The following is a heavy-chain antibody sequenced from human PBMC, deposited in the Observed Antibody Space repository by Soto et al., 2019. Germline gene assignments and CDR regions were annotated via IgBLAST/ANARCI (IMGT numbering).Heavy chain of an antibody. J-gene: IGHJ5*02. CDR2: ISHDETYK. V-gene: IGHV3-30-3*01. CDR3: ARDEIVAGENWFDP. D-gene: IGHD5-12*01. Sequence: QVQLVESGGGVVQPGRSLRLSCAGSGFTFSSYGLHWVRQAPGKGLEWVTVISHDETYKSYADSVKGRFTISRDNSKNILYLQMNSLRVEDTAVYFCARDEIVAGENWFDPWGQGTLVNVSS. CDR1: GFTFSSYG.